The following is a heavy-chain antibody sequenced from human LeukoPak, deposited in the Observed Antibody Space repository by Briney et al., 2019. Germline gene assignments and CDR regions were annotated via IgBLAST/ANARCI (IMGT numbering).Heavy chain of an antibody. V-gene: IGHV1-2*02. D-gene: IGHD5-12*01. J-gene: IGHJ4*02. CDR3: ARVRSGYDSPPDY. CDR1: GYTLTGYY. Sequence: GASVKVSCKASGYTLTGYYMHWVRQAPGQGLEWMGWINPNSGGTNYAQKFQGRVTMTRDTSISTAYMELSRLRSDDTAVYYCARVRSGYDSPPDYWGQGTLVTVSS. CDR2: INPNSGGT.